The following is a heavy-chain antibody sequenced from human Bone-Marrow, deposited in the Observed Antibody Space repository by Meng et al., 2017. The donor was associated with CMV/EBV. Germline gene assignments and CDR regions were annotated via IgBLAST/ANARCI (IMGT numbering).Heavy chain of an antibody. CDR3: ARGPKRVRGVVVLYYFDY. J-gene: IGHJ4*02. V-gene: IGHV4-34*01. D-gene: IGHD3-10*01. CDR2: INHSGST. CDR1: GGSFSGYY. Sequence: GSLRLSCAVYGGSFSGYYWSWIRQPPGKGLEWIGEINHSGSTNYNPSLKSRVTISVDTSKNQFSLKLSSVTAADTAVYYCARGPKRVRGVVVLYYFDYWAQGTLVTVPS.